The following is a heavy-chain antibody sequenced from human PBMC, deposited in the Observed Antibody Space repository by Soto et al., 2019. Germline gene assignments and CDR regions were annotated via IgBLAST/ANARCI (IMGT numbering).Heavy chain of an antibody. CDR3: ARDHGIAVASGRLWGAYGMDV. V-gene: IGHV4-61*01. D-gene: IGHD6-19*01. J-gene: IGHJ6*02. CDR1: GGSVSSGSYY. CDR2: IYYSGST. Sequence: SETLSLTCTVSGGSVSSGSYYWSWIRQPPGKGLEWIGYIYYSGSTNYNPSLKSRVTISVDTSKNQFSLKLSSVTAADTAVYYCARDHGIAVASGRLWGAYGMDVWGQGTTVTVSS.